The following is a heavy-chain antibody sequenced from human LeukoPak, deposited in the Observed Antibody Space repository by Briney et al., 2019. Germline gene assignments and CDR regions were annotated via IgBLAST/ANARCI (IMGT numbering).Heavy chain of an antibody. D-gene: IGHD4-11*01. J-gene: IGHJ4*02. CDR1: GFTFSNSA. CDR3: VRDWAYSFDY. CDR2: LSGSGITT. V-gene: IGHV3-23*01. Sequence: GGSLRLSCAASGFTFSNSAMSWVRQAPGKGLEWVSTLSGSGITTYYADSVKGRFTISRDNSKNTLYLQMNSLSVDDTAVYYCVRDWAYSFDYWGQGILVTVSS.